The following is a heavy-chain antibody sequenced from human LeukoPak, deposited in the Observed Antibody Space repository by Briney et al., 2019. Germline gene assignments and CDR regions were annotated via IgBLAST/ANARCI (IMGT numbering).Heavy chain of an antibody. V-gene: IGHV3-30*18. J-gene: IGHJ4*02. Sequence: PGGSLRLSCAASGFTFSSYWMSWVRQAPGKGLEWVAVISYDGSYEYYTDSVKGRFTISRDNSKNTLYLQINSLRDEDTAVYYCSKDSEVVSHDYWGQGTMVTVSS. CDR2: ISYDGSYE. CDR1: GFTFSSYW. D-gene: IGHD6-6*01. CDR3: SKDSEVVSHDY.